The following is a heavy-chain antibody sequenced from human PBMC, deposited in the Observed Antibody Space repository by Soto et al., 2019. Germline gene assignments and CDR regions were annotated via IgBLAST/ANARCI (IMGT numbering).Heavy chain of an antibody. Sequence: GGSLRLSCAASGFTFSSYAMSWVRQAPGKGLEWVSAISGSGGSTYYADSVKGRFTITRDNSKNTLNLQMNSLRAEDTAVYSSAKDPPYYDILTGYYDYWGQGTLVTVSS. D-gene: IGHD3-9*01. V-gene: IGHV3-23*01. J-gene: IGHJ4*02. CDR3: AKDPPYYDILTGYYDY. CDR1: GFTFSSYA. CDR2: ISGSGGST.